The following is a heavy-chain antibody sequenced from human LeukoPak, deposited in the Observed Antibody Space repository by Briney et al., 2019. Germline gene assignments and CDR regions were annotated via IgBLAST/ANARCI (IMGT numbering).Heavy chain of an antibody. Sequence: PGGSLRLSCAASGFTFSSYSMNWVRQAPGKGLEWVSSISSSSSYIYYADPVKGRFTISRDNAKNSLYLQMNSLRAEDTAVYYCARVEGSMVRGSYDYWGQGTLVTVSS. CDR3: ARVEGSMVRGSYDY. V-gene: IGHV3-21*01. CDR2: ISSSSSYI. CDR1: GFTFSSYS. J-gene: IGHJ4*02. D-gene: IGHD3-10*01.